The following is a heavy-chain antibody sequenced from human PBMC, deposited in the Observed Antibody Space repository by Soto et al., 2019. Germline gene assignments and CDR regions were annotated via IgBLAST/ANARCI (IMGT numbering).Heavy chain of an antibody. J-gene: IGHJ3*02. CDR2: IYYSGST. CDR1: VGSISSGDYY. Sequence: SETLSLTCTVSVGSISSGDYYWSWIRQPPGKGLEWIGYIYYSGSTYYNPSLKSRVTISVDTSKNQFSLKLSSVTAADTAVYYCARDYNSSGYNAGAFDIWGQGTMVTVSS. D-gene: IGHD3-22*01. V-gene: IGHV4-30-4*01. CDR3: ARDYNSSGYNAGAFDI.